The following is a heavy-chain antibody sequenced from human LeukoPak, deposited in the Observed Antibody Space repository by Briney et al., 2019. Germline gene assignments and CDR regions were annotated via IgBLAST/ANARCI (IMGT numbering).Heavy chain of an antibody. CDR1: GFTFSSTW. CDR3: VTGLGRTDYDY. D-gene: IGHD1/OR15-1a*01. J-gene: IGHJ4*02. CDR2: IKRNIDGGTT. V-gene: IGHV3-15*01. Sequence: GGSLRLSCAASGFTFSSTWMSWVRQAPGKGLEWVGRIKRNIDGGTTDYAAPVNGRFTISRDDSKNTLYLQMNSLKTEDTAVYYCVTGLGRTDYDYWGQGTLVTVSS.